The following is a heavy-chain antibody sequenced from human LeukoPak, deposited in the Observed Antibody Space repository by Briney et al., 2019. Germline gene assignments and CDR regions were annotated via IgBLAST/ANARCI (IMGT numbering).Heavy chain of an antibody. V-gene: IGHV3-74*01. J-gene: IGHJ4*02. Sequence: GGSLRLSCAASGFTFNRYWMHWVRQAPGKGLVWVSRINTDGTTTSYADSVKGRFTISRDNAKNTLYLQMNSLRAEDTAVYYCARTLIGSDILTGYYFRSVQWGQGTLVTVSS. CDR1: GFTFNRYW. CDR2: INTDGTTT. D-gene: IGHD3-9*01. CDR3: ARTLIGSDILTGYYFRSVQ.